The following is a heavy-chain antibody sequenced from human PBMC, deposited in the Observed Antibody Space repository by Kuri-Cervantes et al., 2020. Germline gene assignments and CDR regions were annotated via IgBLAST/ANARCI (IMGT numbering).Heavy chain of an antibody. Sequence: GESLKISCAASGFTFSSYAMHWVRQAPGKGLEYVSAISSNGGSTYYADSVKGRFTISRDNSKNTLYLQMGSLRAEDTAVYYCVGSSDWREGVFDYWGQGTLVTVSS. D-gene: IGHD6-19*01. CDR2: ISSNGGST. CDR3: VGSSDWREGVFDY. CDR1: GFTFSSYA. J-gene: IGHJ4*02. V-gene: IGHV3-64*02.